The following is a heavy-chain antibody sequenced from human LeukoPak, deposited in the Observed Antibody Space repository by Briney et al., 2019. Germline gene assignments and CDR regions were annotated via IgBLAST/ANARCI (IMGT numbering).Heavy chain of an antibody. V-gene: IGHV1-18*01. CDR3: ARAVVVPAAMLPGNRESYYYYGMDV. D-gene: IGHD2-2*01. CDR2: ISAYNGHT. Sequence: ASVKVSCKASGYTFTSYGISWVRQAPGQGLEWMGWISAYNGHTNYAQKLQGRVTMTTDTSTSTAYMELRSLRSDDTAVYYCARAVVVPAAMLPGNRESYYYYGMDVWGQGTTVTVSS. J-gene: IGHJ6*02. CDR1: GYTFTSYG.